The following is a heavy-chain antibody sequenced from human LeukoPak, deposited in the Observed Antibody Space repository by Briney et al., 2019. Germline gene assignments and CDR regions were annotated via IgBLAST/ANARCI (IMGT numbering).Heavy chain of an antibody. CDR2: IRYDGNNK. V-gene: IGHV3-30*02. J-gene: IGHJ4*02. Sequence: GGSLRLSCAASGFTFSSYAMSWVRQAPGKGLEWVAFIRYDGNNKYYADSVKGRFTLARDNSKNTLYLQMNSLRAEDTAVYSCAKDAETGIAEYYFDSWGQGTLVTVSS. D-gene: IGHD6-13*01. CDR1: GFTFSSYA. CDR3: AKDAETGIAEYYFDS.